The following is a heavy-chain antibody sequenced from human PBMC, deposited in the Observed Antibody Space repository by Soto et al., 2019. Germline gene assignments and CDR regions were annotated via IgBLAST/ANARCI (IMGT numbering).Heavy chain of an antibody. V-gene: IGHV3-23*01. CDR1: GFTFSSYA. D-gene: IGHD4-17*01. J-gene: IGHJ2*01. Sequence: EVQLLESGGNLGQPGGSLRLSCAVSGFTFSSYAMSWVRQAPGKGLEWVSGISGSGDSTYYADSVKGRFTISRDNSKNPLYLQINSLRAEDTAVYYCPRFGRDYPSWDFDLWGRGTLVIVSS. CDR2: ISGSGDST. CDR3: PRFGRDYPSWDFDL.